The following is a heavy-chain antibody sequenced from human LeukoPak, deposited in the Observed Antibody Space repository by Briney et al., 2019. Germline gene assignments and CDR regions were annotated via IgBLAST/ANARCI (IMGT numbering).Heavy chain of an antibody. CDR1: GGTFSSYA. J-gene: IGHJ3*02. V-gene: IGHV1-69*13. CDR2: IIPIFGTA. Sequence: GASVKVSCKASGGTFSSYAISWVRQAPGQGLEWMGGIIPIFGTANYAQKFQGRVTITADESTSTAYMELSGLRSEDTAVYYCARDISSWYSGRAFDIWGQGTMVTVSS. D-gene: IGHD6-13*01. CDR3: ARDISSWYSGRAFDI.